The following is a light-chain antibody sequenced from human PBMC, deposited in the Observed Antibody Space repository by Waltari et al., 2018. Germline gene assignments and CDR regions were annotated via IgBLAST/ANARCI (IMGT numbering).Light chain of an antibody. CDR2: GAS. J-gene: IGKJ2*01. CDR3: QQSYSSPYT. CDR1: QRINSY. V-gene: IGKV1-39*01. Sequence: DIQMTQSPSSLSASVGDRVTITCRASQRINSYLNWYKQKPGKAPKILIYGASSLQSGVPSGFSGSGSGTEFTLTISSLQPEDSATYYCQQSYSSPYTFGQGTKLEIK.